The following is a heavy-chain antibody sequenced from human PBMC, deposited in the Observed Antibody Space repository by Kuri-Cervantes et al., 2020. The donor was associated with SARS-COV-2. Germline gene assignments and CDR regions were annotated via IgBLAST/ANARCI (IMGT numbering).Heavy chain of an antibody. CDR3: ARLTGTLGAFDY. CDR1: GYSFTSYW. CDR2: IYPGDSDT. D-gene: IGHD1-20*01. J-gene: IGHJ4*02. Sequence: TCKGSGYSFTSYWNGWLRQMPGKGLEWRGIIYPGDSDTRYSPSFQGQVTISADKSISTAYLQWSSLKASDPAMYYCARLTGTLGAFDYWGQGTLVTVSS. V-gene: IGHV5-51*01.